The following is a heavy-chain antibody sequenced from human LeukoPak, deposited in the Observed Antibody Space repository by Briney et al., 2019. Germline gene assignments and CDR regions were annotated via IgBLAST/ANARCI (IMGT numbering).Heavy chain of an antibody. CDR1: GGSISSYY. V-gene: IGHV4-59*08. CDR2: IYYSGST. Sequence: PSETLSLTCSVSGGSISSYYWNWIRQPPGKGLEWIGYIYYSGSTNYNPSLKSRVTISVDTSKNQFSLKLSSVTAADTAVYYCATMVRGVISYWGQGTLVTVSS. J-gene: IGHJ4*02. D-gene: IGHD3-10*01. CDR3: ATMVRGVISY.